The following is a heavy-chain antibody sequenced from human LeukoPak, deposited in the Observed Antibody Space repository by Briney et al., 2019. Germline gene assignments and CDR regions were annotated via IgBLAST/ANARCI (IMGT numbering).Heavy chain of an antibody. J-gene: IGHJ5*02. CDR1: GFTFRSYW. V-gene: IGHV3-7*01. Sequence: GGSLRLSCAASGFTFRSYWMRWVRQAPGKGLEWVANIKQDGSEKNYADSVKGRFTISRDNAKNSLYLQMNSLRAEDTAVYYCARRLAVVVVAATGWYNWFDPWGQGTLVTVSS. D-gene: IGHD2-15*01. CDR2: IKQDGSEK. CDR3: ARRLAVVVVAATGWYNWFDP.